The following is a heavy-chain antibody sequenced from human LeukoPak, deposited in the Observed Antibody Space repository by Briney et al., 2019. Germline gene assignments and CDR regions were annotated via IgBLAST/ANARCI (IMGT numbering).Heavy chain of an antibody. CDR2: ITSSSNYI. J-gene: IGHJ4*02. CDR1: GFTFSSHT. Sequence: GGSLRLSCAASGFTFSSHTMIWVRQAPGKGLEWVSFITSSSNYIYYADSVKGRFTVSRDNAKNSLYLQMNSLRAEDTAVYYCARTLVVVTATSSYWGQGTLVTVSS. CDR3: ARTLVVVTATSSY. V-gene: IGHV3-21*01. D-gene: IGHD2-15*01.